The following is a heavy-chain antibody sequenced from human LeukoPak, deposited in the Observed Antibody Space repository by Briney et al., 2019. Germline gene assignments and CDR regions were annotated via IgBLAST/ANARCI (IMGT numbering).Heavy chain of an antibody. J-gene: IGHJ4*02. Sequence: PGGSLRLSCAASGFTFSSYWMSWVRQVPGKGLEWVANIKQDGSEKYYVDPVKGRFTISRDNAKNSLYLQMNSLRAEDTAVYYCAKGGAVASFWGQGTLVTVSS. D-gene: IGHD6-19*01. CDR1: GFTFSSYW. V-gene: IGHV3-7*01. CDR3: AKGGAVASF. CDR2: IKQDGSEK.